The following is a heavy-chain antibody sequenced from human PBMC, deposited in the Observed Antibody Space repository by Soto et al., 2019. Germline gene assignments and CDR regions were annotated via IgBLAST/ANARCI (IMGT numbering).Heavy chain of an antibody. Sequence: QVQLVQSGAEVKKPGSSVKVSCKASGGTFSSYTISWVRQAPGQGLEWMGRIIPILGIANYAQKFQGRVTITADKSTSTAYMELSSLRSEDTAVYYCAGAVLPYYDSSGYYWDWGQGTLVTVSS. CDR1: GGTFSSYT. J-gene: IGHJ4*02. V-gene: IGHV1-69*02. D-gene: IGHD3-22*01. CDR3: AGAVLPYYDSSGYYWD. CDR2: IIPILGIA.